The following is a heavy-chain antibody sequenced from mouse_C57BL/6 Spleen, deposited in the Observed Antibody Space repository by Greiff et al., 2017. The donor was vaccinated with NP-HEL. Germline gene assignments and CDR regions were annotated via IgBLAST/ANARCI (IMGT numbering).Heavy chain of an antibody. V-gene: IGHV1-82*01. J-gene: IGHJ1*03. CDR1: GYAFSSSW. CDR3: ARPGSSYGWYFDV. D-gene: IGHD1-1*01. Sequence: QVQLQQSGPELVKPGASVKISCKASGYAFSSSWMNWVKQRPGKGLEWIGRIYPGDGDTNYNGKFKGKATLTADKSSSTAYMQLSSLTSEDSAVYCCARPGSSYGWYFDVWGTGTTVTVSS. CDR2: IYPGDGDT.